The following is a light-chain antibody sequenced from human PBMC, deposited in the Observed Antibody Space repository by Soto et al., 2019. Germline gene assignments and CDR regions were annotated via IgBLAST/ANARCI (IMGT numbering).Light chain of an antibody. CDR2: AVS. Sequence: QSALTQPASVSGSPGQSITISCTGTSSDVGAYNYVSWYQHYSGRAPKLMIYAVSNRPSGVSDLFSGYKSGSTASLTISGLQAEDESDYYCSSYTSSNTVLFAGGTQLTVL. CDR1: SSDVGAYNY. V-gene: IGLV2-14*03. J-gene: IGLJ2*01. CDR3: SSYTSSNTVL.